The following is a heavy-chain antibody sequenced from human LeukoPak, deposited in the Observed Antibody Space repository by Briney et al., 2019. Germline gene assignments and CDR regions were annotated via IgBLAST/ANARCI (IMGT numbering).Heavy chain of an antibody. CDR1: RDNFTNYW. V-gene: IGHV5-51*01. J-gene: IGHJ4*02. Sequence: GESLKISCKGSRDNFTNYWIGWVRQMPGKGLEWMGIIYPRDSDTRYSPSFQGQVTISADKSISTAYLQWSSLKASDTAIYYCARQKLGADYWGQGTLVTVSS. CDR2: IYPRDSDT. D-gene: IGHD4-23*01. CDR3: ARQKLGADY.